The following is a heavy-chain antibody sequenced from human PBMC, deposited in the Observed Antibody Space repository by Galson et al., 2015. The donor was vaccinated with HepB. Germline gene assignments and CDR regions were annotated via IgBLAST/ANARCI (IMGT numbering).Heavy chain of an antibody. V-gene: IGHV1-18*01. CDR1: GYTFTSYG. D-gene: IGHD6-13*01. CDR3: ARASHAKIAAAAIFDY. J-gene: IGHJ4*02. Sequence: SVKVSCKASGYTFTSYGISWVRQAPGQGLEWMGWISAYNGNTNYAQKLQGRVTMTTDTSTSTAYMELRSLRSDDTAVYYCARASHAKIAAAAIFDYWGQGTLVTVSS. CDR2: ISAYNGNT.